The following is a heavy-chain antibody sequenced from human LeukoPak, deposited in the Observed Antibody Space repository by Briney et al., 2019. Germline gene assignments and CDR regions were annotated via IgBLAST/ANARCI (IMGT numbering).Heavy chain of an antibody. V-gene: IGHV1-58*02. Sequence: SVKVSCKASGFTFTSSAMQWVRQARGQRLGWIGWIVVGSGNTNYAQKFQERVTITRDMSTSTAYMELSSLRSEDTAVYYCAADMRGFYYYYGMDVWGQGTTVTVSS. J-gene: IGHJ6*02. D-gene: IGHD3-10*01. CDR2: IVVGSGNT. CDR3: AADMRGFYYYYGMDV. CDR1: GFTFTSSA.